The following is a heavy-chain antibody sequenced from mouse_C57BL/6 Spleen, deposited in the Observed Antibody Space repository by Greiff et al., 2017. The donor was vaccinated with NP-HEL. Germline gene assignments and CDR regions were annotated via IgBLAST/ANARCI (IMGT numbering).Heavy chain of an antibody. D-gene: IGHD1-1*01. CDR3: AIGFSYYGSSHLDY. CDR1: GYTFTSYW. CDR2: IDPSDSYT. J-gene: IGHJ2*01. V-gene: IGHV1-69*01. Sequence: VQLQQPGAELVMPGASVKLSCKASGYTFTSYWMHWVKQRPGQGLEWIGEIDPSDSYTTYNQKFKGKSPLTVDKSSSTAYMQLSSLTSEDSAVYYCAIGFSYYGSSHLDYWGQGTTLTVSS.